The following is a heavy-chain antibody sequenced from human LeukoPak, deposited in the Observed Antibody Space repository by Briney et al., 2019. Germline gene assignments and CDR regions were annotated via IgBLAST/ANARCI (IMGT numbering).Heavy chain of an antibody. V-gene: IGHV3-48*01. Sequence: GGSLRLSCAASGFTFSSYSMNWVRQAPGKGLEWVSYISSSSSTIYYADSVKGRFTISRDNAKNSLYLQMNSLRAEDTAVYYCASVVVAATAGELGKNWFDPWGQGTLVTVSS. CDR3: ASVVVAATAGELGKNWFDP. J-gene: IGHJ5*02. D-gene: IGHD2-15*01. CDR2: ISSSSSTI. CDR1: GFTFSSYS.